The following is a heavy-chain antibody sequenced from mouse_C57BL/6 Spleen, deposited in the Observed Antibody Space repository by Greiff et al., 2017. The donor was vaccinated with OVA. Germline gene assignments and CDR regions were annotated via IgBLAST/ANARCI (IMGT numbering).Heavy chain of an antibody. Sequence: EVHLVESGGGLVQPGGSMKLSCVASGFTFSNYWMNWVRQSPEKGLEWVAQIRLKSDNYATHYAESVKGRFTISRDDSKSSVYLQMNNLRAEDTGIYYCTYGSPFAYWGQGTLVTVSA. D-gene: IGHD1-1*01. J-gene: IGHJ3*01. CDR2: IRLKSDNYAT. CDR1: GFTFSNYW. CDR3: TYGSPFAY. V-gene: IGHV6-3*01.